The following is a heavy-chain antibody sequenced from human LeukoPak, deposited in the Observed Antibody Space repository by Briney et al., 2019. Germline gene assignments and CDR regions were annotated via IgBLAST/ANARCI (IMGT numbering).Heavy chain of an antibody. CDR1: GYSISSGYY. V-gene: IGHV4-38-2*02. CDR2: IYHSGNT. D-gene: IGHD5-18*01. Sequence: WETLSLTCTVSGYSISSGYYWGWIRQPPGKGLELIGSIYHSGNTNYNPSLKSRVTISVDTSKNQFSLKLSSVTAADTAVYYCARGGYSRYSYYYYMDVRGKGTTVTVSS. J-gene: IGHJ6*03. CDR3: ARGGYSRYSYYYYMDV.